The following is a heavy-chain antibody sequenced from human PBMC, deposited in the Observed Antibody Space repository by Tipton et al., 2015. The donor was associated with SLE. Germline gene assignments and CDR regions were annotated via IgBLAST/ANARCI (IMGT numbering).Heavy chain of an antibody. V-gene: IGHV3-73*01. CDR1: GLSCIGSA. Sequence: GSLRLSCAASGLSCIGSAIHWVRQASGKGLEWVGRMRRKADSYATGYAASVEGRFTISRDDSKNTAYLQMRSLKTEDTALYYCTTSSSPFDYWGQGTLVTVSS. CDR2: MRRKADSYAT. J-gene: IGHJ4*02. CDR3: TTSSSPFDY. D-gene: IGHD6-6*01.